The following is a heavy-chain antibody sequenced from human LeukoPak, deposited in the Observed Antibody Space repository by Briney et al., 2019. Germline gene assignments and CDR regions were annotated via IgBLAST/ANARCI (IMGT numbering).Heavy chain of an antibody. V-gene: IGHV7-4-1*02. CDR2: INTNTGNP. J-gene: IGHJ3*02. CDR1: GYTFTSYA. Sequence: WASVKVFCKASGYTFTSYAMNWVRQAPGQGLEWMGWINTNTGNPTYAQGFTGRFVFSLDTSVSTTYLQISSLKAEDTAVYYCARRVEGHAFDIWGQGTMVTVSS. CDR3: ARRVEGHAFDI. D-gene: IGHD1-1*01.